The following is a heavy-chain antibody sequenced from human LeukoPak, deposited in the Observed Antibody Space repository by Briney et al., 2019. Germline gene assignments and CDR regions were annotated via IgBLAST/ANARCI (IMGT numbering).Heavy chain of an antibody. V-gene: IGHV3-23*01. CDR1: GFTFRDYG. Sequence: GGSLRLSCETSGFTFRDYGLSWVRQAPGKGLEWVSTITASGLTTYYADSVKGRFTISRDNAKNSLYLQMNSLRAEDTAVYYCAELGITMIGGVWGKGTTVTISS. CDR3: AELGITMIGGV. CDR2: ITASGLTT. J-gene: IGHJ6*04. D-gene: IGHD3-10*02.